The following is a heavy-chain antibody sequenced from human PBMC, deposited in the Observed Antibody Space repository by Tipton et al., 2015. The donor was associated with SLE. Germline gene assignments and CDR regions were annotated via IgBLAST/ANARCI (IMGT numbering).Heavy chain of an antibody. CDR1: GFSFSSSW. CDR3: VSPFDLGY. J-gene: IGHJ4*02. CDR2: INSDGSSP. Sequence: GSLRLSCAASGFSFSSSWMHWVRQAPGKGLVWVSRINSDGSSPTYADSVKGRFTISRDNAKNTLYLQMISLRAEDTAVYYCVSPFDLGYWGQGTLVTVSS. V-gene: IGHV3-74*01. D-gene: IGHD3-3*02.